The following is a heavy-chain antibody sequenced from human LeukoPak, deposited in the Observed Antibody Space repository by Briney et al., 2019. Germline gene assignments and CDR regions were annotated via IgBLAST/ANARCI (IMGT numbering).Heavy chain of an antibody. CDR2: IYYSGST. CDR3: ARRYSSSWYDWFDP. Sequence: SETLSLTCAVYGGSFSGHYWSWIRQPPGKGLEWIGYIYYSGSTNYNPSLKSRVTISVDTSKNQFSLKLSSVTAADTAVYYCARRYSSSWYDWFDPWGQGTLVTVSS. V-gene: IGHV4-59*11. J-gene: IGHJ5*02. CDR1: GGSFSGHY. D-gene: IGHD6-13*01.